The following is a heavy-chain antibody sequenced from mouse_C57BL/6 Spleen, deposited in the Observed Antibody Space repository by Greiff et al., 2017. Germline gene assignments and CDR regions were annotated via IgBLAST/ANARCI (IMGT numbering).Heavy chain of an antibody. J-gene: IGHJ2*01. V-gene: IGHV1-15*01. CDR3: TRRGYGSSYVFDY. D-gene: IGHD1-1*01. CDR2: IDPETGGT. Sequence: QVQLQQSGAELVRPGASVTLSCKASGYTFTDYEMHWVKQTPVHGLEWIGAIDPETGGTAYNQKFKGKAILTADKSSSTAYMELRSLTSEDSAVYYCTRRGYGSSYVFDYWGQGTTLTVSS. CDR1: GYTFTDYE.